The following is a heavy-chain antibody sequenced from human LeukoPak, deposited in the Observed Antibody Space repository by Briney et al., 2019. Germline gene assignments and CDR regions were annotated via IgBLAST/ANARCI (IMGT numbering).Heavy chain of an antibody. CDR1: GFTFSSYA. J-gene: IGHJ5*02. CDR3: AKGDGSSTSCCLFDP. CDR2: ISGSGGST. V-gene: IGHV3-23*01. D-gene: IGHD2-2*01. Sequence: GGSLRLSCSASGFTFSSYAMSWVRQAPGKGLEWVSAISGSGGSTYYADSVKGRFTISRDNSKNTLYLQMNSLRAEDTAVYYCAKGDGSSTSCCLFDPWGQGTLVTVSS.